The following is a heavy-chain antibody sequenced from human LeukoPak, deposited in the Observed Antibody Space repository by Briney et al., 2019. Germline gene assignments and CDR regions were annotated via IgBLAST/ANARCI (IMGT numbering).Heavy chain of an antibody. V-gene: IGHV3-33*01. Sequence: QPGGSLRLSCAASGFTFSTYGMHWVRQAPGKGLEWVAVVWYDGSNIQYVDSVKGRFTISRDNSKSTLYLQMNSLTAEDTAVYYCARGGYSGTYYFDNWGQGTLVTVSS. CDR3: ARGGYSGTYYFDN. CDR2: VWYDGSNI. CDR1: GFTFSTYG. D-gene: IGHD1-26*01. J-gene: IGHJ4*02.